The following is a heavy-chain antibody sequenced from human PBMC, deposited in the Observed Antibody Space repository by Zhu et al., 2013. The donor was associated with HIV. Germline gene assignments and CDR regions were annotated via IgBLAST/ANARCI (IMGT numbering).Heavy chain of an antibody. V-gene: IGHV1-69*06. J-gene: IGHJ3*02. CDR1: GGTFSSYA. CDR3: AREDPLDYDFWAGDAFDI. Sequence: QVQLVQSGAEVKKPGSSVKVSCKASGGTFSSYAISWVRQAPGQGLEWMGGIIPIFGTANYAQKFQGRVTITADKSTSTAYMELSSLRSEDTAVYYCAREDPLDYDFWAGDAFDIWGQGTMVTVSS. CDR2: IIPIFGTA. D-gene: IGHD3-3*01.